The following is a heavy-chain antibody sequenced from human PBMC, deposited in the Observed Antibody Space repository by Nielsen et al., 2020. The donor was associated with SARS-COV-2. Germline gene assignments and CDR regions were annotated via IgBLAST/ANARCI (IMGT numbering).Heavy chain of an antibody. CDR1: GYIFTSYY. D-gene: IGHD3-22*01. Sequence: ASVKVSCKASGYIFTSYYMHWVRQAPGQGLEWMGWISAYNGNTKYAQKLQGRVTMTTDTSTSTAYMELRSLRSDDTAVYYCGRDDYYDSSGYLAWWGQGTLVTVSS. CDR2: ISAYNGNT. J-gene: IGHJ4*02. V-gene: IGHV1-18*04. CDR3: GRDDYYDSSGYLAW.